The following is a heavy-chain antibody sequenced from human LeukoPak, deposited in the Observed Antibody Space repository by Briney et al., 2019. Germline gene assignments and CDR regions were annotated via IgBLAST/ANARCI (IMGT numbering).Heavy chain of an antibody. CDR3: ASHDTNDDYGGYSVDY. Sequence: GGSLRLSCAASGFTFSSYAMSWVRQAPGKGLEWVSAISGSGGSTYYADSVKGRFTISRDNSKNTLYLQMNNLRAEDTAVYYCASHDTNDDYGGYSVDYWGQGTLVTVSS. CDR1: GFTFSSYA. D-gene: IGHD4-23*01. V-gene: IGHV3-23*01. J-gene: IGHJ4*02. CDR2: ISGSGGST.